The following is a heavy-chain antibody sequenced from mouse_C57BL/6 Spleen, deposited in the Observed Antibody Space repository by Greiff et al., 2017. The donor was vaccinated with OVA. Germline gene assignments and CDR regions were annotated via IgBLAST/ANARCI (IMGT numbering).Heavy chain of an antibody. D-gene: IGHD1-1*01. CDR3: ASYYYGSSFYAMDY. J-gene: IGHJ4*01. CDR1: GYAFSSSW. CDR2: IYPGDGDP. Sequence: QVQLQQSGPELVKPGASVKISCKASGYAFSSSWMNWVKQRPGKGLEWIGRIYPGDGDPNYNGKFKGKATLTAGTSSSTAYMQLSSLTSEDYAVYFCASYYYGSSFYAMDYWGQGTSVTVSS. V-gene: IGHV1-82*01.